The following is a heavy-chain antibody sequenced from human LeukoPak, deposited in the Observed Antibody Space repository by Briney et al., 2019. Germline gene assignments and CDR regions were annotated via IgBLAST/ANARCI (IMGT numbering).Heavy chain of an antibody. D-gene: IGHD3-10*01. CDR1: GFTFSSYW. J-gene: IGHJ4*02. Sequence: GGSLRLSCAASGFTFSSYWMNWARQAPGKGLEWVASINHNGNVNYYVDSVKGRFTISRDNAKNSLYLQMSNLRAEDTAVYYCARSFYGSGSYYTDYWGQGTLVTVSS. CDR3: ARSFYGSGSYYTDY. CDR2: INHNGNVN. V-gene: IGHV3-7*03.